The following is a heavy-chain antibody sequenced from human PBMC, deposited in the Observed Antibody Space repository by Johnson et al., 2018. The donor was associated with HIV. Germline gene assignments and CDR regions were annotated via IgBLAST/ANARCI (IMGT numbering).Heavy chain of an antibody. V-gene: IGHV3-7*02. CDR1: GFTVSSNY. J-gene: IGHJ3*02. CDR3: ARGNIVVVAAATDIDI. D-gene: IGHD2-15*01. Sequence: VQLVESGGGLVQPGGSLRLSCAASGFTVSSNYMSWVRQAPGKGLEWVANIKQDGSEKYYVDSVKGRFTISRENSKNTLYLQMNSLRPEDTAVYYCARGNIVVVAAATDIDIWGQGTMVTVSS. CDR2: IKQDGSEK.